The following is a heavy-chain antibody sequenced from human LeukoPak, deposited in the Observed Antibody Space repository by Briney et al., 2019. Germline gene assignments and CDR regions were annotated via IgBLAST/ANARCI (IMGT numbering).Heavy chain of an antibody. D-gene: IGHD3-10*01. CDR1: GGTFSRYA. V-gene: IGHV1-69*13. CDR2: TIPIFGTA. J-gene: IGHJ5*01. Sequence: SVKVSCKASGGTFSRYAISWGRQAPGQGLEWMGGTIPIFGTANYAQKFQGRVTITADESTSIAYMELSRLRYEDTAVYYCARETRFGDFLRHPDSSGPGTLVTASS. CDR3: ARETRFGDFLRHPDS.